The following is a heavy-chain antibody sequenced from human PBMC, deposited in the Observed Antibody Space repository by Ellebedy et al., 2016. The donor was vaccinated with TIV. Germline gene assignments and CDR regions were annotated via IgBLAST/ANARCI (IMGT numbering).Heavy chain of an antibody. CDR3: ARGALPIAVAGSGFDP. CDR1: GFIFSSYA. CDR2: ISHDAIKK. Sequence: GGSLRLSXAASGFIFSSYAMHWVRQAPGKGLEWVAAISHDAIKKDYADSVKGRFAISRDNSKNTLSLQMDSLRVEDTAVYYCARGALPIAVAGSGFDPWGQGTLVTVSS. J-gene: IGHJ5*02. D-gene: IGHD6-19*01. V-gene: IGHV3-30*09.